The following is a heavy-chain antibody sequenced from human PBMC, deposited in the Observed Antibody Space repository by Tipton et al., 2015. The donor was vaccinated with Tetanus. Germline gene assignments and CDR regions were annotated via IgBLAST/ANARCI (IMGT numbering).Heavy chain of an antibody. D-gene: IGHD3-22*01. J-gene: IGHJ4*02. V-gene: IGHV4-34*01. CDR2: IDLSGST. CDR3: ARGTVVVDGVFDENTPSYFFDS. Sequence: TLSLTCSVYGESPNHYYWSWIRQFPGQGLEWLGEIDLSGSTNYNPSLLSRVAISVDTPKNHFSLRVSSVTAADTALYFCARGTVVVDGVFDENTPSYFFDSWGQGTLATVSS. CDR1: GESPNHYY.